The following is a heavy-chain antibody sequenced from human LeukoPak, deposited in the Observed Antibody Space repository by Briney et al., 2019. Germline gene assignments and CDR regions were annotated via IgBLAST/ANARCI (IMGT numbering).Heavy chain of an antibody. CDR1: GYTFSNYG. CDR2: ISAYNGNT. D-gene: IGHD3-10*01. Sequence: ASVKVSCKASGYTFSNYGISWVRQAPGQGLEWMGWISAYNGNTNYAQKFQGRVTMTTDTSTSTAYMELRSLRSDDTAVYYCARGAGSYYNVYYFDYWGQGTLVTVSS. CDR3: ARGAGSYYNVYYFDY. V-gene: IGHV1-18*01. J-gene: IGHJ4*02.